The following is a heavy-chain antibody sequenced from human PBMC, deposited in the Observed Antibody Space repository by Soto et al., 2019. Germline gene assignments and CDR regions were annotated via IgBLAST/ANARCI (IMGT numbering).Heavy chain of an antibody. V-gene: IGHV3-53*02. CDR1: GFTVSSNY. CDR3: ARDRFRLGKEGNRWLDP. Sequence: EVQVVETGGGLIQPGGSLRLSCAASGFTVSSNYMSWVRQAPGKGPEWVSVIYSGGSTYYADSVKGRFTISRDNSKNTVYLQMDGLRGEDTAVYYCARDRFRLGKEGNRWLDPWGQGTLVTVSS. D-gene: IGHD3-16*01. J-gene: IGHJ5*02. CDR2: IYSGGST.